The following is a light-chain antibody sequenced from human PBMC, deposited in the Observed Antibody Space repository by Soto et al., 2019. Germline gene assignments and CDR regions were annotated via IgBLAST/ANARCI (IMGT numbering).Light chain of an antibody. CDR1: NSDVGAFDY. J-gene: IGLJ2*01. Sequence: QSVLTQPASVSESPGQSITISCTGTNSDVGAFDYVSWYQHHPDTAPKLILSEVSNRPSGVSNRFSGSKSGNTASLTISGLQTEDEADYYCSSYTLSGTLLFGGGTKVTVL. CDR2: EVS. CDR3: SSYTLSGTLL. V-gene: IGLV2-14*01.